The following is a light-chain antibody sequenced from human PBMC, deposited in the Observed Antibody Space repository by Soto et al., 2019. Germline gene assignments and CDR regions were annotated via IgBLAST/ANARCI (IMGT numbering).Light chain of an antibody. CDR2: EVS. CDR3: CSYTSGSTPNV. J-gene: IGLJ1*01. Sequence: QSALTQPASVSGSPGQSITISCTGTSSDVGGYNYVSWYQQHPGKAPKLMIYEVSNRPSGVSDRFSGSKSSNTASLTISGLRAEDEDDYYCCSYTSGSTPNVFGTGTKLTVL. CDR1: SSDVGGYNY. V-gene: IGLV2-14*01.